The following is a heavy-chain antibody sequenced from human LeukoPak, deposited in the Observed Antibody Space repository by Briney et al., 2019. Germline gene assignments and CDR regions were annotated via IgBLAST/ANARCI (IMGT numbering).Heavy chain of an antibody. D-gene: IGHD2-15*01. J-gene: IGHJ5*02. CDR2: IKDDGSHT. V-gene: IGHV3-74*01. Sequence: GGSLRLSCAASGFTFSSHWMHWVRQAPGKGLVWVSRIKDDGSHTNYADSVKGRFTISRDNAKNTLSLQMNSLRAEDTAVYYCARTPVVAAMYWFDPWGQGTLVTVSS. CDR3: ARTPVVAAMYWFDP. CDR1: GFTFSSHW.